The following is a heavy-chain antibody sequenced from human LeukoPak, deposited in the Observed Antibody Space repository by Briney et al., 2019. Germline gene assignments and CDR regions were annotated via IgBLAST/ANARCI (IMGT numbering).Heavy chain of an antibody. D-gene: IGHD4-11*01. V-gene: IGHV3-23*01. J-gene: IGHJ4*02. CDR3: AKQPDYSDYN. CDR1: GFTFSICA. Sequence: GGSLRLSCAVSGFTFSICAMSWVRQAPGKGLEWVSTISGSGDSTYYADSVKGRFTISRDNSNNTLYLQMNSLRAEDTAIYHCAKQPDYSDYNWGQGTLVTVSS. CDR2: ISGSGDST.